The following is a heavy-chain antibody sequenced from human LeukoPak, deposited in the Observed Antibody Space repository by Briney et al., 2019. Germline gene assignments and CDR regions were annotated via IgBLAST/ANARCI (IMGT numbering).Heavy chain of an antibody. D-gene: IGHD3-16*01. CDR1: GFTFSSYA. J-gene: IGHJ4*02. CDR3: AKDWGRLGPFDY. V-gene: IGHV3-23*01. Sequence: GGSLRLSCAASGFTFSSYAVSWVRQAPGKGLEWVSSISGGGGSTYDADSVKGRFTISRDNSKNTLYLQMNSLRAEDTAVYYCAKDWGRLGPFDYWGQGTLVTVSS. CDR2: ISGGGGST.